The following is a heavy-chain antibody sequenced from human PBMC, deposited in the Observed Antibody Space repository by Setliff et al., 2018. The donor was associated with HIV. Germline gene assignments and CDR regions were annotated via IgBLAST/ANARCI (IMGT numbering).Heavy chain of an antibody. CDR3: ARVGYHGSGRYSFDY. CDR1: GGSFSGYY. D-gene: IGHD3-10*01. J-gene: IGHJ4*02. V-gene: IGHV4-34*01. CDR2: INDNGST. Sequence: PSETLSLTCAVYGGSFSGYYWSWIRQPPGKGLEWIGEINDNGSTNYNPSLKSRVTISVDTSKNQFSLKLSSVTAADTAVYYCARVGYHGSGRYSFDYWGQGTLVTVSS.